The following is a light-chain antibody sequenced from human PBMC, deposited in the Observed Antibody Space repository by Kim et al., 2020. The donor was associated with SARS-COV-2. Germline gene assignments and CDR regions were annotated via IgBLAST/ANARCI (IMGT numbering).Light chain of an antibody. CDR3: LLSHGGAWV. Sequence: PGGPLPLTCVTSTVTVTSHYSVNWFQQKPVQAPRALIYGTTPKRSWTPARFSGSHRGGRAALTLSGAQPEDEADYYCLLSHGGAWVFGGGTQLTVL. J-gene: IGLJ3*02. CDR1: TVTVTSHYS. V-gene: IGLV7-43*01. CDR2: GTT.